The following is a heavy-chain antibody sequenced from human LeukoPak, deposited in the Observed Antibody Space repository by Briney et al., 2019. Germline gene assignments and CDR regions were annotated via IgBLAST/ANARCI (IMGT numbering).Heavy chain of an antibody. Sequence: XSNXXSWVRQAPXKXXEWVSVIYSGGSTXYADSVKGRFTISRXXSKXXLYLQMNSLRAEDTAVYYCXXXXXXXXXXXXYWGQGXXXXVSS. CDR3: XXXXXXXXXXXXY. CDR2: IYSGGST. J-gene: IGHJ4*02. V-gene: IGHV3-66*01. CDR1: XSNX.